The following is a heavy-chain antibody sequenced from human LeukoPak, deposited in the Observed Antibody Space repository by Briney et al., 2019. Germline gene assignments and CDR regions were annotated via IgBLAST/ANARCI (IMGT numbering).Heavy chain of an antibody. CDR2: IIPIFGTA. CDR1: GGTFSSYA. CDR3: ARDDYVWGSYRYITFYFDY. V-gene: IGHV1-69*13. J-gene: IGHJ4*02. D-gene: IGHD3-16*02. Sequence: SVKVSCKASGGTFSSYAISWVRQAPGQGLEWMGGIIPIFGTANYAQKFQGRVTITADESTSTAYMELSSLRSEDTAVYYCARDDYVWGSYRYITFYFDYWGQGTLVTVSS.